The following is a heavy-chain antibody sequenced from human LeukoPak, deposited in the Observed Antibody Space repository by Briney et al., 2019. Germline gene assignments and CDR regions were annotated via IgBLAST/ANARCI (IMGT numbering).Heavy chain of an antibody. Sequence: GGSLRLSCAASGFTFSSYSMNWVRQAPGKGLEWVSYISSSSSTIYYADSVKGRFTISRDNAKNSLYLQMNSLRAEDTAVYYCARDSYCITTSCYARPMDVWGKGTTVTISS. CDR3: ARDSYCITTSCYARPMDV. V-gene: IGHV3-48*01. J-gene: IGHJ6*03. CDR2: ISSSSSTI. CDR1: GFTFSSYS. D-gene: IGHD2-2*01.